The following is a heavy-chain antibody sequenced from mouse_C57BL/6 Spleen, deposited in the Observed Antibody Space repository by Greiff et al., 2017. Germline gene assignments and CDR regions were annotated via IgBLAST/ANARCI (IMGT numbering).Heavy chain of an antibody. J-gene: IGHJ1*03. CDR3: ARGGRYLWYLDV. V-gene: IGHV1-50*01. CDR2: IDPSDSYP. Sequence: QVQLQPPGAELVKPGASVKLSCKASGYTFPSYWMQWVKQRPGQGLEWIGEIDPSDSYPNYNQQFKGKATLTVDTSSSTAYMQLSRLTSEDSAVFYSARGGRYLWYLDVWGTGTTVTVSS. CDR1: GYTFPSYW. D-gene: IGHD5-1*01.